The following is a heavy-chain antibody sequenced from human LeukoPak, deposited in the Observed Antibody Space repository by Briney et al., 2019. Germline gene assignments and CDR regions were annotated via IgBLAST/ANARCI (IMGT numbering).Heavy chain of an antibody. CDR3: ARDWDSSGWSGNNWFDP. D-gene: IGHD6-19*01. J-gene: IGHJ5*02. Sequence: ASVKVSCKASGYTFTSYGISWVRQAPGQGLEWMGWISAYNGNTNYAQKLQGRVTMTTDTSTSTAYMEQRSLRSDDTAVYYCARDWDSSGWSGNNWFDPRGQGTLVTVSS. CDR2: ISAYNGNT. V-gene: IGHV1-18*01. CDR1: GYTFTSYG.